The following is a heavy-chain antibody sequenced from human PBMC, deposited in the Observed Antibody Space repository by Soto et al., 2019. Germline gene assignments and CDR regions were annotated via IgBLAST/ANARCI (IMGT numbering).Heavy chain of an antibody. J-gene: IGHJ1*01. CDR3: ATGPVAYCGGDCYSGNAEYFQQ. CDR2: IIPILGIA. V-gene: IGHV1-69*02. D-gene: IGHD2-21*02. CDR1: GGTFSSYT. Sequence: SVKVSCKASGGTFSSYTISWVRQAPGQGLEWMGRIIPILGIANYAQKFQGRVTITADKSTSTAYMELSSLRSEDTAVYYCATGPVAYCGGDCYSGNAEYFQQWGQGTLVTVSS.